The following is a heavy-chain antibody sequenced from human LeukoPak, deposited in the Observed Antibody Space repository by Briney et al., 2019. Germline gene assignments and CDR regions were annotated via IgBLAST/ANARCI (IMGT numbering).Heavy chain of an antibody. D-gene: IGHD5-18*01. Sequence: GGSLRLSCAASGFTFSSYSMNWVRQAPGKGLEWVGRTRNKANSYTTEYAASVKGRFTISRDDSKNSLYLQMNSLKTEDTAVYYCARSRGYSYGSDYWGQGTLVTVSS. CDR1: GFTFSSYS. V-gene: IGHV3-72*01. J-gene: IGHJ4*02. CDR3: ARSRGYSYGSDY. CDR2: TRNKANSYTT.